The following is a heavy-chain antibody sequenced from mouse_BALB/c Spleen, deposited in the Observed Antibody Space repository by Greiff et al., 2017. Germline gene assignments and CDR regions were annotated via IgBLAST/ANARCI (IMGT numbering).Heavy chain of an antibody. CDR2: ISSGSSTI. CDR1: GFTFSSFG. J-gene: IGHJ4*01. D-gene: IGHD2-3*01. Sequence: EVKLMESGGGLVQPGGSRKLSCAASGFTFSSFGMHWVRQAPEKGLEWVAYISSGSSTIYYADTVKGRFTISRDNPKNTLFLQMTSLRSEDTAMYYCARNDPYYAMDYWGQGTSVTVSS. CDR3: ARNDPYYAMDY. V-gene: IGHV5-17*02.